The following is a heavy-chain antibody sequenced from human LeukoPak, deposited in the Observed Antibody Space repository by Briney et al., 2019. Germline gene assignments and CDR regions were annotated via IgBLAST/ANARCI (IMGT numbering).Heavy chain of an antibody. D-gene: IGHD2/OR15-2a*01. J-gene: IGHJ4*02. CDR2: IKSNADGGTP. CDR3: TTFYHEYSPY. V-gene: IGHV3-15*01. CDR1: GFSFMNAW. Sequence: GGSLRLSCAASGFSFMNAWMIWVRQAPGKGLEWVGRIKSNADGGTPDYAAPARVRFTISRDDSKNTLYLQMNSLKTEDTAVYYCTTFYHEYSPYWGRGTLVTVSS.